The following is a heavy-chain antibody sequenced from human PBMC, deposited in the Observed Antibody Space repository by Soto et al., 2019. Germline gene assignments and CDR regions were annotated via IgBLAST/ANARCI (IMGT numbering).Heavy chain of an antibody. V-gene: IGHV1-8*01. CDR3: ARITSGYDGY. CDR1: GYPVPRYE. CDR2: MNPNSGNT. D-gene: IGHD5-12*01. J-gene: IGHJ4*02. Sequence: GASVKGSCKASGYPVPRYEINWGRQATGQGLEWMGWMNPNSGNTGYAQKFQGRVTMTRNTSISTAYMELSSLRSEDTAVYYCARITSGYDGYWGQGTLVTVSS.